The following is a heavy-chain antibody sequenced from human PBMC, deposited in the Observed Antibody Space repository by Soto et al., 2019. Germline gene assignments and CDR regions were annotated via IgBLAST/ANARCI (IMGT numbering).Heavy chain of an antibody. CDR3: ARDRQNYYDSSPYHYYGMDV. CDR2: IYHSGST. J-gene: IGHJ6*02. Sequence: SETLSLTCAVSGYSISSGYYWGWIRQPPGKGLEWIGSIYHSGSTYYNPSLKSRVTISVDTSKNQFSLKLSSVTAADTAVYYCARDRQNYYDSSPYHYYGMDVWGQGTTVTV. V-gene: IGHV4-38-2*02. D-gene: IGHD3-22*01. CDR1: GYSISSGYY.